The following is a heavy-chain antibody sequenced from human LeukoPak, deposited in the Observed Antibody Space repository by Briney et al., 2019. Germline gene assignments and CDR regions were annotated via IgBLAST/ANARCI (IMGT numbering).Heavy chain of an antibody. J-gene: IGHJ4*02. CDR1: GFTVSSNY. CDR3: AREAYDYPYYFDY. Sequence: GGSLRLSCAASGFTVSSNYMSWVRQAPGKGLEWVSVIYSGGSTYYADSVKGQFTISRDNSKNTLYLQMNSLRAEDTAVYYCAREAYDYPYYFDYWGQGTLVTVSS. V-gene: IGHV3-53*01. D-gene: IGHD4-11*01. CDR2: IYSGGST.